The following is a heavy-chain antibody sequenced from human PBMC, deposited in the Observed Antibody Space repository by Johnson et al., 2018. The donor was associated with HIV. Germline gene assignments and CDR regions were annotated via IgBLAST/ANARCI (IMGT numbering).Heavy chain of an antibody. D-gene: IGHD2-2*01. CDR2: ISYDGSNK. CDR1: GFTFSSYA. CDR3: ARVAPAHDAFDI. V-gene: IGHV3-30*04. Sequence: QVQLVESGGGVVQPGRSLRLSCAASGFTFSSYAMHWVRQAPGKGLEWVAVISYDGSNKYFEDSVKGRFTISRDNSKNTLYLQMNSLRAEDTAVYYCARVAPAHDAFDIWGQGTMVTVSS. J-gene: IGHJ3*02.